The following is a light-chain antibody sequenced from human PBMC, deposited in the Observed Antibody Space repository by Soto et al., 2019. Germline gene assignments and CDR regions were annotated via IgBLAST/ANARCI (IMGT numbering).Light chain of an antibody. Sequence: ESVLTQSPATLSLSPGERATLSCRASPSVSNSLAWYQHKPGQAPRLLIYDASNRATGVPTRFSGSGSGTEFTLTISSLQSEDFAVYYCQQHDDWPPWTFGQGSRVDIK. CDR1: PSVSNS. J-gene: IGKJ1*01. CDR3: QQHDDWPPWT. CDR2: DAS. V-gene: IGKV3-11*01.